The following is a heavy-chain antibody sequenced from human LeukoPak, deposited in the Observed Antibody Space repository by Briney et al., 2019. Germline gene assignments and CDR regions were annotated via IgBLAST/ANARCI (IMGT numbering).Heavy chain of an antibody. CDR2: IYTSGST. CDR3: AREGVSGSYPYYFDY. D-gene: IGHD1-26*01. CDR1: GGSFSGYY. V-gene: IGHV4-4*07. J-gene: IGHJ4*02. Sequence: SETLSLTCAVYGGSFSGYYWSWIRQPAGKGLEWIGRIYTSGSTNYNPSLKSRVTMSVDTSKNQFSLKLSSVTAADTAVYYCAREGVSGSYPYYFDYWGQGTLVTVSS.